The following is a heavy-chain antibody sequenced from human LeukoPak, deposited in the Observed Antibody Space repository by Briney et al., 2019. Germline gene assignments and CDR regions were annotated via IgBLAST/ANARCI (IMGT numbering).Heavy chain of an antibody. J-gene: IGHJ3*02. V-gene: IGHV3-20*04. CDR1: GFTFDDYG. CDR3: ASDVTLIVTFIGDAFDI. D-gene: IGHD3-22*01. CDR2: IDWNGDNT. Sequence: RSGGSLRLSCAASGFTFDDYGMSWVRQAPGKGLEWVATIDWNGDNTAYADSVKGRFTISRGNAKNSLYLQMNSLGAEDTALYYCASDVTLIVTFIGDAFDIWGQGTMVTVSS.